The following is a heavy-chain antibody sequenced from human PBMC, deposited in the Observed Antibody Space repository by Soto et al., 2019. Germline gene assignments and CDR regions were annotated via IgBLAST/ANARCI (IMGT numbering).Heavy chain of an antibody. Sequence: ASVKVSCKASGYTFTGYYMHWVRQAPGQGLEWMGWINPNSGGTNYAQKFQGWVTMTRDTSISTAYMELSRLRSDDTAVYYCARAGGLRSNYYYYGMDVWGQGTTVTVSS. D-gene: IGHD5-12*01. J-gene: IGHJ6*02. CDR1: GYTFTGYY. CDR2: INPNSGGT. V-gene: IGHV1-2*04. CDR3: ARAGGLRSNYYYYGMDV.